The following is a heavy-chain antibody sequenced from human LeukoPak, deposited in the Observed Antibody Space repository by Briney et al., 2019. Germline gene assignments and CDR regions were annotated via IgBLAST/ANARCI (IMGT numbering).Heavy chain of an antibody. J-gene: IGHJ3*02. CDR2: INQDGSEK. CDR3: ARDGGGDIVVAFAFDI. CDR1: GFTFSNYW. Sequence: GGSLRLSCAASGFTFSNYWMSWVRQAPGKGLEWVAHINQDGSEKYYVDSVKGRFTISRDNAKNSLYLQMNSLRAEDTAVYYCARDGGGDIVVAFAFDIWGHGTMVTVSS. D-gene: IGHD2-15*01. V-gene: IGHV3-7*05.